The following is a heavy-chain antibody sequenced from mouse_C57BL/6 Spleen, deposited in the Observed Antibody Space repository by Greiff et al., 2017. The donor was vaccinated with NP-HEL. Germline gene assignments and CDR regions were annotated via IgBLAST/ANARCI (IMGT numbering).Heavy chain of an antibody. CDR3: ARRSGPGWFAY. CDR2: ISPGSGSA. V-gene: IGHV1-55*01. D-gene: IGHD3-2*02. J-gene: IGHJ3*01. CDR1: GYTFTSYW. Sequence: QVQLKQPGAELVKPGASVKMSCKASGYTFTSYWITWVKQRPGQGLEWIGDISPGSGSANYNEKFKSKATLTVDTSSSTAYMQLSSLTSEDSAVYYCARRSGPGWFAYWGQGTLVTVSA.